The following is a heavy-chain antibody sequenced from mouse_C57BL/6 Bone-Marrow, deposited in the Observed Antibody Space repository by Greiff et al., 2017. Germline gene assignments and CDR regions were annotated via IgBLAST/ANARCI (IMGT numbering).Heavy chain of an antibody. CDR3: ARAAQATWFAY. CDR2: ISSGSSTI. Sequence: EVQRVESGGGLVKPGGSLKLSCAASGFTFSDYGMHWVRQAPDKGLEWVAYISSGSSTIYYADTVKGRFTISRDNAKNTLFLQMTSLRSEDTAMYYCARAAQATWFAYWGQGTLVTVSA. CDR1: GFTFSDYG. V-gene: IGHV5-17*01. D-gene: IGHD3-2*02. J-gene: IGHJ3*01.